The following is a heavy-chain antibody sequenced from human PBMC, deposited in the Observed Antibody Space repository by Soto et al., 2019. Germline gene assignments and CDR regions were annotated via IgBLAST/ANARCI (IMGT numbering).Heavy chain of an antibody. J-gene: IGHJ4*02. CDR2: INAGNGNT. V-gene: IGHV1-3*01. CDR3: ARIFDYGDYFEY. D-gene: IGHD4-17*01. Sequence: ASVKVSCKASGYTFTSYAMHWVRQAPGQRLEWMGWINAGNGNTKYSQKFQGRVTITRDTSASTAYMELSSLRSEDTAVYYCARIFDYGDYFEYWGQGTLITVSS. CDR1: GYTFTSYA.